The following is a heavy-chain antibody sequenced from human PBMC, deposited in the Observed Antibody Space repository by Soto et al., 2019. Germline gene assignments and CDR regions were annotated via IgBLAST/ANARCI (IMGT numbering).Heavy chain of an antibody. CDR2: ISYSGST. D-gene: IGHD2-2*01. CDR1: GGSISSSSYY. Sequence: QLQLQESGPGLVTPSETLSLTCTVSGGSISSSSYYWGGIRQPPGKGLEWIGSISYSGSTYYNPSLKLSVFISVDTSKSRCSLKLRSVTPADTAVYYSARLQGPPYGSSTSCYLGGYYYMDGWGKGTTVTVSS. V-gene: IGHV4-39*01. J-gene: IGHJ6*03. CDR3: ARLQGPPYGSSTSCYLGGYYYMDG.